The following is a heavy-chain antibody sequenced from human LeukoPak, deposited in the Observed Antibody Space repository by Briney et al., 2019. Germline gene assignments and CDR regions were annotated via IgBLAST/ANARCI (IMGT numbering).Heavy chain of an antibody. CDR2: IYPGDSDT. J-gene: IGHJ3*02. CDR1: GFTFSSYA. V-gene: IGHV5-51*01. CDR3: ARPAQLPGFGAFDI. D-gene: IGHD1-1*01. Sequence: PGGSLRLSCAASGFTFSSYAMSWVRQMPGKGLEWMGIIYPGDSDTRYSPSFQGQVTISADKSISTAYLQWSSLKASDTAMYYCARPAQLPGFGAFDIWGQGTMVTVSS.